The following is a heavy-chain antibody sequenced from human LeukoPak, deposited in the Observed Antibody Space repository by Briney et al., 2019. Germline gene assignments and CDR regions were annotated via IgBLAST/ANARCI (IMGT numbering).Heavy chain of an antibody. CDR3: ARKNYGSNRWFDP. D-gene: IGHD4/OR15-4a*01. J-gene: IGHJ5*02. V-gene: IGHV1-8*01. CDR2: MNPNSGNT. Sequence: ASVKVSCMASRYTFTSYDINWVRQATGQGLEWMGWMNPNSGNTGYAQKFQGRVTMTRNTSISTAYMELSSLRSEDTAVYYCARKNYGSNRWFDPWGQGTLVTVSS. CDR1: RYTFTSYD.